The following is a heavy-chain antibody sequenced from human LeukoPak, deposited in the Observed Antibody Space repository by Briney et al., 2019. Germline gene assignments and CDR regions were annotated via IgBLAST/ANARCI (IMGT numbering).Heavy chain of an antibody. V-gene: IGHV3-33*01. Sequence: GGSLRLSCAASGFTFSSYGMHWVRQAPGKGLEWVAVIWYDGSNKYYADSVKGRFTISRDNSKNTLYLQMNSLRAEDTAVYYCARTEGYCSSTSCYELDYWGQGTLVTVSS. CDR2: IWYDGSNK. CDR3: ARTEGYCSSTSCYELDY. D-gene: IGHD2-2*01. CDR1: GFTFSSYG. J-gene: IGHJ4*02.